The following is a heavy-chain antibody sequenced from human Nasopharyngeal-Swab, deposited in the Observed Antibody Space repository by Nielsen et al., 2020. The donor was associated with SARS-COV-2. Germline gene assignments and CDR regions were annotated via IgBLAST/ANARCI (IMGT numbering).Heavy chain of an antibody. Sequence: VKVSCKASGYTFRGYYMHWVRQAPGQGLEWLGWIYPDTGGTNYAQKFQGRVTMTRDTSTGTAYMELRRLTSDDTAVYFCASGGVYTSALFDYWGQGTLVTVSS. J-gene: IGHJ4*02. CDR3: ASGGVYTSALFDY. CDR1: GYTFRGYY. V-gene: IGHV1-2*02. CDR2: IYPDTGGT. D-gene: IGHD3-16*01.